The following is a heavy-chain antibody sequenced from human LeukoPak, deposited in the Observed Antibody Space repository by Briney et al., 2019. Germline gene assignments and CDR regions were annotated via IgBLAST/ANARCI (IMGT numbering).Heavy chain of an antibody. D-gene: IGHD2-15*01. CDR1: GYSFTSYW. CDR2: IYPGDSDT. J-gene: IGHJ4*02. CDR3: ARQLGYCSGGSCYFDY. Sequence: KIGESLKISCKGSGYSFTSYWIGWVRQVPGKGLEWMGIIYPGDSDTRYSPSFQGQVTISADKPISTAYLQWSSLKASDTAMYYCARQLGYCSGGSCYFDYWGQGTLVTVSS. V-gene: IGHV5-51*01.